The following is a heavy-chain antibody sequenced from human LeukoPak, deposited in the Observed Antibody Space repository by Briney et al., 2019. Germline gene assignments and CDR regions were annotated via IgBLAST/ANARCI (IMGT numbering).Heavy chain of an antibody. V-gene: IGHV4-34*01. D-gene: IGHD2/OR15-2a*01. J-gene: IGHJ4*02. Sequence: SETLSLTRRVYGGSFSHYYWSWLRQPPGKGLEWIGEVNHKGSTNYNPSLESRVTVSVDTSKNQFSLQLTSVTAADTAVYYCASQATLGYWGQGTLVTVSS. CDR2: VNHKGST. CDR1: GGSFSHYY. CDR3: ASQATLGY.